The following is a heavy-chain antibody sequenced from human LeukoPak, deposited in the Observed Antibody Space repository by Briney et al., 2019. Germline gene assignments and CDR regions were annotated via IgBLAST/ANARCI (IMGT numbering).Heavy chain of an antibody. D-gene: IGHD3-9*01. V-gene: IGHV1-69*13. CDR1: GGTFSSYT. CDR3: AKDGSRYYDILTGYYLTYYFDY. J-gene: IGHJ4*02. CDR2: IIPIFGTA. Sequence: GASVKVAGKASGGTFSSYTISWVRQAPGQGLEWMGGIIPIFGTAKYAQKFQGRGTINADEATSTAYMEVSSLRFEDTAVYYCAKDGSRYYDILTGYYLTYYFDYWGQGTLVTVSS.